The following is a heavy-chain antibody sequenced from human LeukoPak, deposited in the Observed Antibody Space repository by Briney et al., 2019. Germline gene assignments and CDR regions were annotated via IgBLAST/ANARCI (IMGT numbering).Heavy chain of an antibody. CDR3: AKGRDGHNHIVDY. J-gene: IGHJ4*02. Sequence: GGSLRLSCAASGFTFSSYGMHWVRQAPGKGLEWVAFIHYDGNTEYYADSVKGRFTISRDNSKNTLYLQMSTLRTEDTAVYYCAKGRDGHNHIVDYWGQGTLVTVSS. CDR1: GFTFSSYG. CDR2: IHYDGNTE. V-gene: IGHV3-30*02. D-gene: IGHD5-24*01.